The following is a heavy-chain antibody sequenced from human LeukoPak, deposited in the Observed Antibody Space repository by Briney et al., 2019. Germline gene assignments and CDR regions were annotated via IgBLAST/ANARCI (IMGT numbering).Heavy chain of an antibody. CDR3: ARSSLYGSGSYFDY. CDR2: IIPIFGTA. Sequence: ASVKVSCKASGGTFSSYAISWVRQAPGQGLEWMGGIIPIFGTANYAQKFQGRVTITTDESTSTAYMELSSLGSEDTAVYYCARSSLYGSGSYFDYWGQGTLVTVSS. J-gene: IGHJ4*02. V-gene: IGHV1-69*05. CDR1: GGTFSSYA. D-gene: IGHD3-10*01.